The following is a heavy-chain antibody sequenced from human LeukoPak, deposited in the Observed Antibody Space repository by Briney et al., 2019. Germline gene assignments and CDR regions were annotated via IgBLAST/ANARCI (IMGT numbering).Heavy chain of an antibody. CDR2: IIPIFGTA. CDR1: GGTFSSYA. CDR3: ARAYCSGGSCRPYYFDY. J-gene: IGHJ4*02. Sequence: SVKVSCKASGGTFSSYAISWVRQAPGQGLEWMGGIIPIFGTANYAQKFQGRVTIATDESTSTAYMELSSLRSEDTAMYYCARAYCSGGSCRPYYFDYWGQGTLVTVSS. V-gene: IGHV1-69*05. D-gene: IGHD2-15*01.